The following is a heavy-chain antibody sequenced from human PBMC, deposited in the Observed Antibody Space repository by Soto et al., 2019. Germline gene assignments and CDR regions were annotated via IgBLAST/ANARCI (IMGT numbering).Heavy chain of an antibody. V-gene: IGHV3-23*01. CDR3: AKGKASGWYYFDY. Sequence: GSLRLSGAASGFTFTNFAMSWVRQAPGRGLEWVSGISASGRDTYYADSVKDRFTVSRDNSKNTLYLQMNSLRAEDTAIYYCAKGKASGWYYFDYWGQGARVTVSS. CDR1: GFTFTNFA. D-gene: IGHD6-19*01. J-gene: IGHJ4*02. CDR2: ISASGRDT.